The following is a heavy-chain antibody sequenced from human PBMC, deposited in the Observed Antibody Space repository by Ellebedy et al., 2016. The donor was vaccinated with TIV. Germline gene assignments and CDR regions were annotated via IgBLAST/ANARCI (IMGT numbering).Heavy chain of an antibody. CDR1: GFTFDDYG. CDR3: ARDLGGIVVVTDAFDI. J-gene: IGHJ3*02. CDR2: ISSSSSTI. V-gene: IGHV3-48*02. Sequence: GESLKISCAASGFTFDDYGMNWVRQAPGKGLEWVSYISSSSSTIYYADSVKGRFTISRDNAKNSLYLQMNSLRDEDTAVYYCARDLGGIVVVTDAFDIWGQGTMVTVSS. D-gene: IGHD3-22*01.